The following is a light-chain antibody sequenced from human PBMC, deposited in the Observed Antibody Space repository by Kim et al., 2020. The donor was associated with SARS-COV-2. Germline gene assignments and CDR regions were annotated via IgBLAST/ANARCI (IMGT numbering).Light chain of an antibody. V-gene: IGKV1-33*01. CDR2: DAS. CDR1: QDITKY. CDR3: QQYDNLPIT. Sequence: ASVGDRVTITCQASQDITKYLNWYQQKPGKAPQLLIYDASILETGVPSRFSGSGSGTDFAVTISSLQPEDIALYYCQQYDNLPITFGQGTRLEIK. J-gene: IGKJ5*01.